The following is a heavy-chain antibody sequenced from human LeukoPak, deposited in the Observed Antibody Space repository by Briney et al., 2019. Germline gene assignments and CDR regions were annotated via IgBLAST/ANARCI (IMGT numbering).Heavy chain of an antibody. D-gene: IGHD5-12*01. J-gene: IGHJ6*02. CDR1: GFTFSSYS. CDR2: ISSSSSYI. V-gene: IGHV3-21*01. CDR3: ARESDIGDMDV. Sequence: PGGSLRLSCAASGFTFSSYSMNWVRQAPGKGLEWVSSISSSSSYIYYADSVKGRFTSSRDNAKNSLYLQMNSLRAEDTAVYYCARESDIGDMDVWGQGTTVTVSS.